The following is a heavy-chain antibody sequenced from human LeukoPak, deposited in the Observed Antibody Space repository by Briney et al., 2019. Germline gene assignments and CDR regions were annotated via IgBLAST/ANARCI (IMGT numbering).Heavy chain of an antibody. Sequence: SETLSLTCTVSGGSISSGGYYWSWIRQHPGKGLEWIGYIYYSGSTCYNPSLKSRVTISVDTSKNQFSLKLSSVTAADTAVYYCARERQYSSGWYSPGSFDYWGQGTLVTVSS. CDR3: ARERQYSSGWYSPGSFDY. V-gene: IGHV4-31*03. D-gene: IGHD6-19*01. J-gene: IGHJ4*02. CDR2: IYYSGST. CDR1: GGSISSGGYY.